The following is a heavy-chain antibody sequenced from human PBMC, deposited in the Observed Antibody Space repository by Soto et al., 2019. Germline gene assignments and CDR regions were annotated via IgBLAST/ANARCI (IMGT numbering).Heavy chain of an antibody. V-gene: IGHV6-1*01. CDR3: VRRIGNSRLDL. CDR1: GDSVSSSSVT. CDR2: TYYRSKWYN. D-gene: IGHD5-12*01. J-gene: IGHJ4*02. Sequence: PSQTLSLTCAISGDSVSSSSVTWNWIRQSPSRGLEWLGRTYYRSKWYNDYAESVKSRITISPDTSKNQFSLHLNSVTPEDTAVYYCVRRIGNSRLDLWGQGTLVTVSS.